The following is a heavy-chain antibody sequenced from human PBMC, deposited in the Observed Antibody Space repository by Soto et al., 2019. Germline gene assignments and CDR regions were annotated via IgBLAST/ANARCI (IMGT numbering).Heavy chain of an antibody. CDR1: GFTFSSYA. CDR3: AKDISSTWYPQY. J-gene: IGHJ4*02. Sequence: GGSLRLSCAASGFTFSSYAMTWVSRAPGKGLKWVSAISGSGNTTYYADSVKGRFTVSRDSSRNTLYLQMNSLTAEDTALYFCAKDISSTWYPQYWGQGTLVTVYS. V-gene: IGHV3-23*01. D-gene: IGHD6-13*01. CDR2: ISGSGNTT.